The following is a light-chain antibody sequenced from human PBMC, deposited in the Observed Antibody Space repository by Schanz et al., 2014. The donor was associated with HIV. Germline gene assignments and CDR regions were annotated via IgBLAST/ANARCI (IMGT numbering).Light chain of an antibody. J-gene: IGKJ3*01. CDR1: QNVNTN. CDR2: GAS. V-gene: IGKV3-20*01. CDR3: QHYGSS. Sequence: EVKMTQSPATLSLSPGERATLSCRASQNVNTNLAWYQQKPGQPPRLLIFGASNRATGIPDRFSGGVSGTDFTLTISRVEPEDFAVYYCQHYGSSFGPGTKVDIK.